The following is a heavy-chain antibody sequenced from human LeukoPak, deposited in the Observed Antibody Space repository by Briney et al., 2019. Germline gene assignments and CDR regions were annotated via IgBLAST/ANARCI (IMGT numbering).Heavy chain of an antibody. D-gene: IGHD3-10*02. J-gene: IGHJ6*03. CDR3: AQCSSAYFYMDV. CDR1: GFTFNNYP. CDR2: VSGHGSDT. Sequence: GGSLRLSSAASGFTFNNYPMTWVRQAPGKGLEWVSSVSGHGSDTYYADSVKGRFTISRDNSKNTLDLQLNSLRADDTATYYCAQCSSAYFYMDVWGKGTTVTVSS. V-gene: IGHV3-23*01.